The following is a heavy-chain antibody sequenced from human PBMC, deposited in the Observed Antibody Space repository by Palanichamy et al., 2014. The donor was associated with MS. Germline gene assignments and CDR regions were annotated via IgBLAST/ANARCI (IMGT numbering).Heavy chain of an antibody. CDR1: GDSMNDYY. D-gene: IGHD1-26*01. J-gene: IGHJ4*02. Sequence: QVQLQESGPGLVKPSETLSLTCTISGDSMNDYYWNWIRQPPGKGLEWIGYIYYSGTTTNYNPSLKSRVTISIDRSKHQFSLNMKSVTAADTAVYYCARLVGDSGSYDPDYWGQGTLVTVSS. CDR2: IYYSGTTT. V-gene: IGHV4-59*08. CDR3: ARLVGDSGSYDPDY.